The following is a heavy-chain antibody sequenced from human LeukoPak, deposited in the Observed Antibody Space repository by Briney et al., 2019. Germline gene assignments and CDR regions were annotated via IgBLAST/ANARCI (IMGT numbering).Heavy chain of an antibody. CDR3: ARDLRNGMDV. CDR2: IYSGGST. Sequence: QTGGSLRLSCAASGFTVSSNYMSWVRQAPGKGLEWVSVIYSGGSTYYADSVKGRFTISRDNSKNTLYLQMSSLRAEDTAVYYCARDLRNGMDVWGQGTTVTVSS. V-gene: IGHV3-53*01. CDR1: GFTVSSNY. J-gene: IGHJ6*02.